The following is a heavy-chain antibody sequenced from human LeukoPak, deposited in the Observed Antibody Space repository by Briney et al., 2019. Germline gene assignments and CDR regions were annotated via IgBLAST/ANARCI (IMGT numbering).Heavy chain of an antibody. J-gene: IGHJ4*02. CDR3: ARALSYYYGSGSLGFDY. CDR2: INHSGST. V-gene: IGHV4-34*01. Sequence: SETLSLTCAVYGGSFSGYYWSWIRQPPGKGLEWIGEINHSGSTNYNPSLKSRVTISVDRSKNQFSLKLSSVTAADTAVYYCARALSYYYGSGSLGFDYWGQGTLVTVSS. D-gene: IGHD3-10*01. CDR1: GGSFSGYY.